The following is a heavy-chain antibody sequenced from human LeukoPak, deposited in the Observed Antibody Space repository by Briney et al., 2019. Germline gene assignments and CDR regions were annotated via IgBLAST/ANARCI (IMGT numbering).Heavy chain of an antibody. V-gene: IGHV3-23*01. Sequence: GGSLRLSCEASGFVFGSHAMYWVWQAPGKGLEWVAGIFGSGGSPHYADSVKGRFIVSRDNSRNTVYLQINSLRAEDTAVYYCGKTTDGYSSGQKPAWPVDYWGQGTLVTVSS. J-gene: IGHJ4*02. CDR3: GKTTDGYSSGQKPAWPVDY. CDR1: GFVFGSHA. D-gene: IGHD5-18*01. CDR2: IFGSGGSP.